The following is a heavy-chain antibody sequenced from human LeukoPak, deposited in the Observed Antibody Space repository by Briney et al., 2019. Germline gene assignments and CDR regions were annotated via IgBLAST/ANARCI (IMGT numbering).Heavy chain of an antibody. CDR2: IIPVLNIT. J-gene: IGHJ6*02. CDR1: GGTFSTSA. V-gene: IGHV1-69*04. D-gene: IGHD5-18*01. CDR3: ARDQGLTAPPPYGLDV. Sequence: SVKVSCKTSGGTFSTSAITWVRQAPGQGLEWMGRIIPVLNITTYAQRFQGRVTISADTSTSTVYMELSSLRSEETAVYYCARDQGLTAPPPYGLDVWGQGTTVIVSS.